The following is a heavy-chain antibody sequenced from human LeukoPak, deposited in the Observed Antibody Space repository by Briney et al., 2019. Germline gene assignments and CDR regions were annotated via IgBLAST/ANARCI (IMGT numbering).Heavy chain of an antibody. D-gene: IGHD2-21*02. CDR2: INPSGGST. V-gene: IGHV1-46*01. CDR3: ARGGRRGVVTATHDAFDI. CDR1: GYTFTGYY. J-gene: IGHJ3*02. Sequence: ASVKVSCKASGYTFTGYYMHWVRQAPGQGLEWMGIINPSGGSTSYAQKFQGRVTMTRDTSTSTVYMELSSLRSEDTAVYYCARGGRRGVVTATHDAFDIWGQGTMVTVSS.